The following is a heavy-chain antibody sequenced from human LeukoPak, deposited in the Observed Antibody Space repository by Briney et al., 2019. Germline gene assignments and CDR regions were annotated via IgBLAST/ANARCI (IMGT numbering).Heavy chain of an antibody. CDR1: GFTFSSYG. CDR3: ARDGEGVTYSNSPDY. CDR2: IWYDGSNK. J-gene: IGHJ4*02. Sequence: GGSLRLSCAASGFTFSSYGMHWVRQAPGKGLEWVAVIWYDGSNKYYADSVKGRFTISRDNSKNTLYLQMNSLRAEDTAVYYCARDGEGVTYSNSPDYWGQGTLVTVSS. D-gene: IGHD3-10*01. V-gene: IGHV3-33*01.